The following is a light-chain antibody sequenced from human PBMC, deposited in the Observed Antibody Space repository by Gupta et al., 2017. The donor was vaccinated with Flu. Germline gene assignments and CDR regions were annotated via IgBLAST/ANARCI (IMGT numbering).Light chain of an antibody. CDR3: QSYDNSLSGSYV. Sequence: QSVLTQPPSVSVAPGQRVTISCTGRSSNIGAGYDVHWYQQLPGTAPKILIYGNSNRPSGVPDRFSGSTSGSSASLAITGLQAEDEADYYCQSYDNSLSGSYVFGTGTKVTVL. V-gene: IGLV1-40*01. J-gene: IGLJ1*01. CDR1: SSNIGAGYD. CDR2: GNS.